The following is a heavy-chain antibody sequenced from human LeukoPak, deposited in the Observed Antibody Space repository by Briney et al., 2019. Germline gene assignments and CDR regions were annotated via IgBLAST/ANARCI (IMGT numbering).Heavy chain of an antibody. V-gene: IGHV3-9*01. D-gene: IGHD3-22*01. J-gene: IGHJ4*02. Sequence: AGGSLRLSCAASGFTFDDYAMHWVRQAPGKGLEWVSGISWNSGSIGYADSVKGRFTISRDNAKNSLYLQMNSLRAEDTALYYCAKGPTYYYDSSGYYFDYWGQGTLVTVSS. CDR2: ISWNSGSI. CDR1: GFTFDDYA. CDR3: AKGPTYYYDSSGYYFDY.